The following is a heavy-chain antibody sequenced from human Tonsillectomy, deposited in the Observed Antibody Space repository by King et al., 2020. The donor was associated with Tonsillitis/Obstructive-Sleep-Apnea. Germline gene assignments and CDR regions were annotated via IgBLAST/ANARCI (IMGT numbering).Heavy chain of an antibody. CDR2: IIPILGIA. V-gene: IGHV1-69*10. J-gene: IGHJ6*02. CDR3: VRGAAARLSYDYYYYGMDV. D-gene: IGHD6-6*01. CDR1: GGTFSSYA. Sequence: QLVQSGAEVKKPGSSVKVSCKASGGTFSSYAISWVRQAPGQGLEWVGGIIPILGIANNAQKFQGRVTITADKSTSTAYMELSSLRSEDTAVYYCVRGAAARLSYDYYYYGMDVWGQGTTVTVSS.